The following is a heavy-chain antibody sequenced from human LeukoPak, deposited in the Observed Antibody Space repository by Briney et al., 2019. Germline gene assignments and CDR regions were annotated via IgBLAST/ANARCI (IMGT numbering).Heavy chain of an antibody. CDR2: IYSSGNT. V-gene: IGHV4-39*01. Sequence: PSETLSLTCSVSGDSISSGRNYWGWIRQSPGKGLEWIASIYSSGNTHSNPSLESRVSISVDTSKNQVSLKLSSVTAADTAVYYCARSTAAGTPYYYYYMDVWGKGTTVTVSS. D-gene: IGHD6-6*01. CDR1: GDSISSGRNY. CDR3: ARSTAAGTPYYYYYMDV. J-gene: IGHJ6*03.